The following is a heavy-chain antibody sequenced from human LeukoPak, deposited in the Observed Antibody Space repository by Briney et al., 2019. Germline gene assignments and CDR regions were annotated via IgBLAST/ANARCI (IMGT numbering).Heavy chain of an antibody. CDR1: GFTFSSYA. D-gene: IGHD2-15*01. Sequence: PGGSLRLSCAASGFTFSSYAMSWVRQAPGKGLEWVSYISSSSSYIYYADSVKGRFTISTDNAKNSLYLQMNSLRAEDTAVYYCARDSSLGGFDYWGQGTLVTVSS. J-gene: IGHJ4*02. V-gene: IGHV3-21*01. CDR2: ISSSSSYI. CDR3: ARDSSLGGFDY.